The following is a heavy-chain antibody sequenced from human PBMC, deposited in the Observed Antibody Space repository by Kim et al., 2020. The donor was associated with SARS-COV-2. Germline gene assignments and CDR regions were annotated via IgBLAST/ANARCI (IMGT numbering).Heavy chain of an antibody. V-gene: IGHV1-46*01. CDR3: ARVLGCSGGSCSEYYFDY. Sequence: QGRVTMTRDTSTSTVYMELSSLRSEDTAVYYCARVLGCSGGSCSEYYFDYWGQGTLVTVSS. D-gene: IGHD2-15*01. J-gene: IGHJ4*02.